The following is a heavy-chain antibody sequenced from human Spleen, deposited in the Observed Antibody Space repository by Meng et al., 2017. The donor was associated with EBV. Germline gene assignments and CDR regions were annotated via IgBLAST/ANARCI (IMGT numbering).Heavy chain of an antibody. Sequence: QVHLVQSGSGLEKPGASVKVSCKVSGYTFTTYAIHWVRQAPGQGLEWMGRINTNTGNPTYAQDFTGRFVFSLDTSVSTAYLQIDSLKTDDTAVYYCARDWGSGDHAPGRFWGQGTLVTVSS. CDR1: GYTFTTYA. CDR3: ARDWGSGDHAPGRF. D-gene: IGHD4-17*01. V-gene: IGHV7-4-1*01. CDR2: INTNTGNP. J-gene: IGHJ1*01.